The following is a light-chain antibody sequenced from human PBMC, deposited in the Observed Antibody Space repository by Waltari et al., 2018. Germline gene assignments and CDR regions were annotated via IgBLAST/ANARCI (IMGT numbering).Light chain of an antibody. V-gene: IGKV3-11*01. Sequence: DIVLTQSPATLSLSPGDRATLYCRTSQSVTTYLAWYQLKPGQAPRLLIYDASNRATGIPARFSGSGSGTDFTLTISNPEPEDSAVYYCQQRSKWPLTFGGGTKVEIK. CDR1: QSVTTY. CDR2: DAS. J-gene: IGKJ4*01. CDR3: QQRSKWPLT.